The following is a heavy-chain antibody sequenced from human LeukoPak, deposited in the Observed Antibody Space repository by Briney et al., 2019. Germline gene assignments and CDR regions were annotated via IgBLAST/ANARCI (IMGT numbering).Heavy chain of an antibody. D-gene: IGHD2-2*01. Sequence: PSETLSLTCTVSDGSITNYDWSWVRQPPGKGLEFIGHVHYSGTANYNPSLRSRVTISIDTSKKHFFLKLKSVTAADTAVYYCARFQPGDVVVPVRQPRAPPPRYFDFWGQGILVTVSS. CDR3: ARFQPGDVVVPVRQPRAPPPRYFDF. CDR1: DGSITNYD. CDR2: VHYSGTA. V-gene: IGHV4-59*01. J-gene: IGHJ4*02.